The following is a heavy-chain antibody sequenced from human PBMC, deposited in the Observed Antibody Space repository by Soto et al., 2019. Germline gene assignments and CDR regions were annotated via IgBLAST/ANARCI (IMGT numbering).Heavy chain of an antibody. V-gene: IGHV2-5*01. J-gene: IGHJ4*02. CDR1: GFSFGVSGVG. CDR2: VFWNDDK. D-gene: IGHD2-21*01. CDR3: ARAYTYDFDH. Sequence: QITLKESGPTLVKPTQTLTLTCTFSGFSFGVSGVGVGWIRQPPGRALEWLGLVFWNDDKRYSPSLENRLTLTKDTSNNQVVLTVTNLDPGDTGTYYCARAYTYDFDHWGQGTLVTVSS.